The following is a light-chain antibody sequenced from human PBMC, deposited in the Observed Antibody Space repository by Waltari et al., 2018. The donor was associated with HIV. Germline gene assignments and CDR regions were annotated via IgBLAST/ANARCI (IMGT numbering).Light chain of an antibody. V-gene: IGLV1-47*01. CDR1: SSNIEFNY. J-gene: IGLJ1*01. Sequence: QSVLTQPPSASGTPGQRVTISCSGSSSNIEFNYVCWYQQVPGTAPKLLIYKNDQWPSGVPDRFSASKSGTSASLVISGLRSEDEADYYCAAWDDRLSGRVFGTGTRVTVL. CDR3: AAWDDRLSGRV. CDR2: KND.